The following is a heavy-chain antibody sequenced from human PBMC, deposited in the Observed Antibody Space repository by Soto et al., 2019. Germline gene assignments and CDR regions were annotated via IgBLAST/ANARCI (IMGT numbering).Heavy chain of an antibody. CDR2: IDWDDDK. Sequence: SGPTLVNPTQTLTLTCTVSGFSLSTSEMCVSWIRQPPGRALEWLARIDWDDDKYYSTSLKTRLTISKDTSKNQVVLTMTNMDPVDTATYYCARIRTTAGYFDYWGQGILVTVSS. CDR1: GFSLSTSEMC. V-gene: IGHV2-70*11. CDR3: ARIRTTAGYFDY. J-gene: IGHJ4*02. D-gene: IGHD1-1*01.